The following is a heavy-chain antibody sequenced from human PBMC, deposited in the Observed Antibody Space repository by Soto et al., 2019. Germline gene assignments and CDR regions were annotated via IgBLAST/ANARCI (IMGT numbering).Heavy chain of an antibody. CDR2: INAGNGDT. J-gene: IGHJ4*02. D-gene: IGHD6-19*01. Sequence: GASVKVSCKASGYTFTSYAMNWVRQAPGQRLEWMGWINAGNGDTKYSQKFQGRVTITRDTSASTAYMELSSLRSEDTAVYYCAMGSSGWCLGIDYWGQGTLVTVSS. V-gene: IGHV1-3*01. CDR3: AMGSSGWCLGIDY. CDR1: GYTFTSYA.